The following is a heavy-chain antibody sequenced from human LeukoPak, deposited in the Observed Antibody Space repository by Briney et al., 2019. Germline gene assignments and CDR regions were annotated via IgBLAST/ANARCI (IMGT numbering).Heavy chain of an antibody. CDR2: IWYDGSNK. V-gene: IGHV3-33*01. CDR3: AREIAAAVTDY. CDR1: GFTFSSYG. J-gene: IGHJ4*02. D-gene: IGHD6-13*01. Sequence: PGRFLRLSCAASGFTFSSYGMHWVRQAPGKGLEWVAVIWYDGSNKYYADSVKGRFTISRDNSKNTLYLQMNSLRAEDTAVYYCAREIAAAVTDYWGQGTLVTVSS.